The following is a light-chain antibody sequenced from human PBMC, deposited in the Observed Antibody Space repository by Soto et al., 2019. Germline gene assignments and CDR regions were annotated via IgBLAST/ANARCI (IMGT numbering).Light chain of an antibody. V-gene: IGLV2-14*01. CDR3: GSYTSSSAYYV. CDR1: SSDVGGYNY. CDR2: EVS. J-gene: IGLJ1*01. Sequence: ALTQPASVSGSPGQSITISCTGTSSDVGGYNYVSWYQQHPGKAPKLLIYEVSNRPSGISNRFSGSKSGDTASLTISGLQAEDEADYHCGSYTSSSAYYVFGTGTKLTVL.